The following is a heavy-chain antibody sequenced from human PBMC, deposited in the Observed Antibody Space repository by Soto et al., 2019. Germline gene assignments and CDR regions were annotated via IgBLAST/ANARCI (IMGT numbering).Heavy chain of an antibody. V-gene: IGHV3-23*01. Sequence: EVQLLESGGGLVQPGGSLRLSCAASGFTFSSYAMSWVRQAPGKGLEWVSAISGSGGSTYYADSVKGRFTISRDNSKNAMYLEMNSLRAEDTAVYYCAKGVGSSWRGWFDPWGQGTLVTVSS. J-gene: IGHJ5*02. D-gene: IGHD6-13*01. CDR1: GFTFSSYA. CDR2: ISGSGGST. CDR3: AKGVGSSWRGWFDP.